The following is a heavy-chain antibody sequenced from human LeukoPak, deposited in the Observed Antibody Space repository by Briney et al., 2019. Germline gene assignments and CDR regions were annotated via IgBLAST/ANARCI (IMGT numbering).Heavy chain of an antibody. CDR3: AKDLGYSSSSFAFDY. V-gene: IGHV3-43*01. Sequence: PGGSLRLSCAASGFTFDDYTMHWVRQAPGKGLEWVSLISWDGGSTYYADSVKGRFTISRDNSKNSLNLQMNSLRTEDTALYYCAKDLGYSSSSFAFDYWGQGTLVTVSS. D-gene: IGHD6-6*01. J-gene: IGHJ4*02. CDR2: ISWDGGST. CDR1: GFTFDDYT.